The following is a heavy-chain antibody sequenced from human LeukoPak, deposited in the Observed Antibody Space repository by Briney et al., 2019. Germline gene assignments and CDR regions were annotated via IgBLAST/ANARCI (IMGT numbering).Heavy chain of an antibody. Sequence: GGSLRLSCAASGFTFSSYAMSWVRQAPGKGLEWVSAISGSGGSTYYADSVKGRFTISRDNPKNTLYLRMNSLRAEDTAVYYCAKLGHSSGTYYYYYYGMDVWGQGTTVTVSS. CDR1: GFTFSSYA. D-gene: IGHD3-22*01. CDR2: ISGSGGST. V-gene: IGHV3-23*01. CDR3: AKLGHSSGTYYYYYYGMDV. J-gene: IGHJ6*02.